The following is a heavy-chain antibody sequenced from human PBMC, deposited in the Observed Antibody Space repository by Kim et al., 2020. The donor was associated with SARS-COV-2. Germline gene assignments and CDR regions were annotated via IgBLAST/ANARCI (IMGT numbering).Heavy chain of an antibody. J-gene: IGHJ4*02. CDR2: MNPNSGNT. CDR3: ARRKVGGAARFCLDY. Sequence: ASVKVSCKASGYTFTSYDINWVRLATGQGLEWMGWMNPNSGNTGYAQKFQGRVTMTRNTSISTAYMELSSLRSEDTAVYYCARRKVGGAARFCLDYWGQGTLVTVSS. V-gene: IGHV1-8*01. CDR1: GYTFTSYD. D-gene: IGHD6-6*01.